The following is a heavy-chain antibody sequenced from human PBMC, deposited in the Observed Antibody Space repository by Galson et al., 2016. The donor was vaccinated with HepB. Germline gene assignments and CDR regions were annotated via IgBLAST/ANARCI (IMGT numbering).Heavy chain of an antibody. J-gene: IGHJ4*02. Sequence: SETLSLTCAVYGGSFSGYYWHWIRQPPGKGLEWIGESDQSGITKYNPPLKSRVIVSLDTSKNQLSLRLRSVTAADTAVYYCKMWVPLEKFDYWGQGTLATVSS. CDR3: KMWVPLEKFDY. CDR1: GGSFSGYY. D-gene: IGHD3-3*01. CDR2: SDQSGIT. V-gene: IGHV4-34*01.